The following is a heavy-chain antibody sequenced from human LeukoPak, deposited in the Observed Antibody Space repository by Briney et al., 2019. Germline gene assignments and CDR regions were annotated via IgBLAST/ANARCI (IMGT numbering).Heavy chain of an antibody. V-gene: IGHV1-69*05. J-gene: IGHJ6*03. Sequence: SVKVSCKASGGTFSSYAISWVRQAPGQGLEWMGRIIPIFGTANYAQKFQGRVTITTDESTSTAYMELSGLRSEDTAVYYCARGEGSGWFLADYYYMDVWGKGTTVTVSS. D-gene: IGHD6-19*01. CDR1: GGTFSSYA. CDR3: ARGEGSGWFLADYYYMDV. CDR2: IIPIFGTA.